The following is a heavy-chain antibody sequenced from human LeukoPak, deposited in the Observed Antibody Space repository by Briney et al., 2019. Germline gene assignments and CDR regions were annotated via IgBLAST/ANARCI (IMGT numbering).Heavy chain of an antibody. CDR1: GFTFSSYS. Sequence: GGSLRLSCAASGFTFSSYSMDWVRQAPGKGLEWVSSISSSSFIYYADSVKGRFTISRDNAKNSLYLQMNTLRAEDTAVYYCARGDSAMATGDYWGQGTLVTVSS. V-gene: IGHV3-21*01. D-gene: IGHD5-18*01. J-gene: IGHJ4*02. CDR2: ISSSSFI. CDR3: ARGDSAMATGDY.